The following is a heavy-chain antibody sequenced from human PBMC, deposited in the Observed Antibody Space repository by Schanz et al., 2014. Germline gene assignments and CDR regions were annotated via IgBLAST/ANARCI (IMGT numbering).Heavy chain of an antibody. Sequence: VQLLESGGGLVQPGGSLRLSCAASGFTFSDYYMTWIRQAPGKGLEWVSDISDSGDSTHYADSVKGRFTISRDNAKNSLYLQMNSLRADDSAIYYCAKDHPSSGWPAFDVWGQGTQVTVSS. CDR2: ISDSGDST. D-gene: IGHD6-19*01. CDR1: GFTFSDYY. J-gene: IGHJ4*02. V-gene: IGHV3-11*05. CDR3: AKDHPSSGWPAFDV.